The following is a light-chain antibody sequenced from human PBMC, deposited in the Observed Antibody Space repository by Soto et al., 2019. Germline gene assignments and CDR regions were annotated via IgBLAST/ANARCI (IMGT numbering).Light chain of an antibody. V-gene: IGKV1-5*03. CDR3: QHYHSYSEA. Sequence: IQMPKSHSTVSGSVGESLPITWRASQTISSWLDWYQQKPGKAHKLLIYKASTLKSGVPSRFSGSGSGAEFTLTLRSLQPDDFATYYCQHYHSYSEAFGQGTKV. CDR2: KAS. J-gene: IGKJ1*01. CDR1: QTISSW.